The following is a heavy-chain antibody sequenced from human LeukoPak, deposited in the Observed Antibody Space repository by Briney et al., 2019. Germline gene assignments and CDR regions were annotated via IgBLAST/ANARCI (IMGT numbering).Heavy chain of an antibody. CDR1: GFTFSSYW. CDR2: ISYDGSNK. V-gene: IGHV3-30-3*01. D-gene: IGHD1-26*01. CDR3: ARDHHLLRSDSPLDYYYYMDV. J-gene: IGHJ6*03. Sequence: GGSLRLSCAASGFTFSSYWMSWVRQAPGKGLEWVAVISYDGSNKYYADSVKGRFTISRDNSKNTLYLQMNSLRAEDTAVYYCARDHHLLRSDSPLDYYYYMDVWGKGTTVTVSS.